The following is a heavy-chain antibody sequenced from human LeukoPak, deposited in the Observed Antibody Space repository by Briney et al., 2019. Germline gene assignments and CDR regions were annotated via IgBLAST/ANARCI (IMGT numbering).Heavy chain of an antibody. CDR2: IEQDGSEK. J-gene: IGHJ4*02. D-gene: IGHD3-10*01. Sequence: GGSLRLSCAASGFTFSSYWMSWVRQAPGKGLEWVANIEQDGSEKYYVDSVKGRFTISRDNAKNSLYLQMNSLRAEDTAVYYCARVKDSYYYGSGSHAPDYWGQGTLVTVSS. CDR3: ARVKDSYYYGSGSHAPDY. CDR1: GFTFSSYW. V-gene: IGHV3-7*01.